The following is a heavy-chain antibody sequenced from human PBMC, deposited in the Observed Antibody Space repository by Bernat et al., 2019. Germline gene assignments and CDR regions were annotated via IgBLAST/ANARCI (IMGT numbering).Heavy chain of an antibody. CDR3: ARGPHPDSSGTGSY. CDR1: GFTFSSYW. CDR2: INRDGSIT. Sequence: EVQLVESGGGLVQPGGSLRLSCAASGFTFSSYWMHWVRQFPGKGLVWVSRINRDGSITNYAASVMGRFTISRDNARNTVFMQMNSLRVDDTAIYYCARGPHPDSSGTGSYWGQGTLVTVSS. V-gene: IGHV3-74*01. J-gene: IGHJ4*02. D-gene: IGHD1-1*01.